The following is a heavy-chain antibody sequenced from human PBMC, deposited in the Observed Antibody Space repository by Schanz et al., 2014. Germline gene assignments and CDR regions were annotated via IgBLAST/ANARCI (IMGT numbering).Heavy chain of an antibody. V-gene: IGHV1-46*03. J-gene: IGHJ4*02. D-gene: IGHD1-26*01. CDR1: GNIFTNYY. Sequence: QLQLVQSGAEVKRPGASAKVTCKASGNIFTNYYIHWVRQAPGQGLEWMGIINPSGGNANYARKFQGRVTVTRDTSISTAYMELWRLGSEDTAMYYCASDGSGRYTGFDYWGQGTLVTVSS. CDR2: INPSGGNA. CDR3: ASDGSGRYTGFDY.